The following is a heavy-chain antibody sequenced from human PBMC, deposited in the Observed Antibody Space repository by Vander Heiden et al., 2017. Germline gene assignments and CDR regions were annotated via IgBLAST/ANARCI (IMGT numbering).Heavy chain of an antibody. CDR2: ISGSGGST. CDR3: AKDDYYDSSGPLDY. CDR1: GFTFSSYA. V-gene: IGHV3-23*01. D-gene: IGHD3-22*01. J-gene: IGHJ4*02. Sequence: EVQLLESGGGLVQPGGSLRLSCAASGFTFSSYAMSGVRQAPGKGLEWVSAISGSGGSTYYADSVKGRFTISRDNSKNTLYLQMNSLRAEDTAVYYCAKDDYYDSSGPLDYWGQGTLVTVSS.